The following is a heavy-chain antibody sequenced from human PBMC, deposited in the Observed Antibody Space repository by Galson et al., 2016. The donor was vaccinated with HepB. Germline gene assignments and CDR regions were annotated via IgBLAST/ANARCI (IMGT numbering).Heavy chain of an antibody. V-gene: IGHV3-33*01. CDR2: IWYDGTNQ. D-gene: IGHD2-15*01. J-gene: IGHJ6*02. CDR3: ARDTQPSRDQFYRYYGMDV. Sequence: SLRLSCAASGFTFSNYGMHWVRQAPGRGLEWVAIIWYDGTNQYYADSVKGRFTISRDNSESTLYLQMDSLRAEDTAVYYCARDTQPSRDQFYRYYGMDVWGQGTTVTVSS. CDR1: GFTFSNYG.